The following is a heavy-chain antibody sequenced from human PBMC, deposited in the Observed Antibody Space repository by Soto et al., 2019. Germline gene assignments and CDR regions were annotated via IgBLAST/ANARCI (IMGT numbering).Heavy chain of an antibody. CDR3: PRSTNDYVDRH. J-gene: IGHJ4*02. CDR2: MNPNSGNT. V-gene: IGHV1-8*01. Sequence: QVQLVQSGAEVKKPGASVKVSCKASGYTFTSYDINWLRQATVQGLEWMGWMNPNSGNTGYAQKFQGRVTMTRNTSISTSYMELSSLRSENRAVYYCPRSTNDYVDRHWGQGAQGTVSS. D-gene: IGHD4-17*01. CDR1: GYTFTSYD.